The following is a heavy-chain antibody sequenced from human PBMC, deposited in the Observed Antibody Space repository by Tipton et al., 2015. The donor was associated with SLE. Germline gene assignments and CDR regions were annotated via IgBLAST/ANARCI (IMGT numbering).Heavy chain of an antibody. J-gene: IGHJ4*02. V-gene: IGHV3-15*01. CDR1: GFTFTNAW. Sequence: QLVQSGGDLVKPGGSLRLSCATSGFTFTNAWMSWVRQSPGKGLEWVGRIRSKTDGETTDYAAPVKGRFTISRDDSKNTLYLQVNSLKTEDTTMYYCTTAGYYYDTSGSKPFDYWGQGTLVTVSS. CDR2: IRSKTDGETT. CDR3: TTAGYYYDTSGSKPFDY. D-gene: IGHD3-22*01.